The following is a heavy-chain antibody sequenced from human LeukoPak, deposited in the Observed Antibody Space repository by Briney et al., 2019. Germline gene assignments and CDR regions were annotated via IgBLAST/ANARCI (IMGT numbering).Heavy chain of an antibody. CDR3: ARVLTGLMFVDY. D-gene: IGHD3-9*01. J-gene: IGHJ4*02. Sequence: SGPTLVNPTQTLTLTCTFSGFSLSTSGVGVGWIRQPSGKALEWLALIYWDDDKRYSPSLKSRLTITKDTSKNQVVLTMTNMDPVDTATYYCARVLTGLMFVDYWGQGTLVTVSS. CDR2: IYWDDDK. V-gene: IGHV2-5*02. CDR1: GFSLSTSGVG.